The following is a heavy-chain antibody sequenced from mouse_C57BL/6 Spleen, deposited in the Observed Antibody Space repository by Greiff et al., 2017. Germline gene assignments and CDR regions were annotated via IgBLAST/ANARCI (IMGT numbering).Heavy chain of an antibody. CDR3: ARDDGYYRFDY. J-gene: IGHJ2*01. V-gene: IGHV1-22*01. CDR2: INPNNGGT. CDR1: GYTFTDYN. Sequence: EVQLKESGPELVKPGASVKMSCKASGYTFTDYNMHWVKQSHGKSLEWIGYINPNNGGTSYNQKFKGKATLTVNKSSSTAYMELRSLTSEESAVYYCARDDGYYRFDYWGQGTTLTVSS. D-gene: IGHD2-3*01.